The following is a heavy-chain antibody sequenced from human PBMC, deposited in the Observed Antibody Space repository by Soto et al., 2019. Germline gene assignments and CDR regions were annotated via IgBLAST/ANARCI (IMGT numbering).Heavy chain of an antibody. CDR2: ISYAESNK. V-gene: IGHV3-30*03. D-gene: IGHD3-16*02. CDR1: GFTFSAYG. CDR3: ARDARPGNFLYILAY. J-gene: IGHJ4*02. Sequence: GGSLRLSCAASGFTFSAYGMHWVRQAPGKGLEWVAVISYAESNKYYADSVKGRFTISRDNSENTLYLEMNSLRAEDTAVYYCARDARPGNFLYILAYWGQGTLVTVSS.